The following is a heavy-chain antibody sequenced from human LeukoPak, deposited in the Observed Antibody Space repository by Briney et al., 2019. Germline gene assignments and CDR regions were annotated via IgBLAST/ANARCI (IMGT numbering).Heavy chain of an antibody. Sequence: GGSLRLSCAASGFTFSDHYMDWVRQAPGKGLEWVGRVRNKTKSYTTEYAASVKGRFTISRDDSKNSLYLQMNSLKIEDTAVYYCARVEGCTNGICYYYFDYWGQGTLVTVSS. CDR2: VRNKTKSYTT. D-gene: IGHD2-8*01. CDR3: ARVEGCTNGICYYYFDY. J-gene: IGHJ4*02. CDR1: GFTFSDHY. V-gene: IGHV3-72*01.